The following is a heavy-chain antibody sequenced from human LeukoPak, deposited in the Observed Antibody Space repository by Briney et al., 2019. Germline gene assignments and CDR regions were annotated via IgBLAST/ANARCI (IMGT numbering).Heavy chain of an antibody. Sequence: SETLSLTCTVSGDSISSYYWSWIRQPPGKGLEWIGYIYDSGTTNYNSSLKSRVTISVDTSKNQFSLKVTSVTAADTAVYYCARRSWADYWGQGTLVTVSS. J-gene: IGHJ4*02. CDR3: ARRSWADY. D-gene: IGHD1-26*01. CDR1: GDSISSYY. V-gene: IGHV4-59*01. CDR2: IYDSGTT.